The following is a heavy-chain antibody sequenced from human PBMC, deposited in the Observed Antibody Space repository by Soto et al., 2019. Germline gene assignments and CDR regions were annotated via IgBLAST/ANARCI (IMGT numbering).Heavy chain of an antibody. J-gene: IGHJ5*02. Sequence: EVQLVESGGGLVQPGGSLRLSCAASGFTFSHYWMSWVRQAPGKGLEWVANINQDGGEVYYVDSVKGRFIISRVNARNSLFLQMSSLRDEDTAIYYCARTSDYYLTWGRGTLVTVSS. V-gene: IGHV3-7*03. CDR2: INQDGGEV. D-gene: IGHD3-10*01. CDR1: GFTFSHYW. CDR3: ARTSDYYLT.